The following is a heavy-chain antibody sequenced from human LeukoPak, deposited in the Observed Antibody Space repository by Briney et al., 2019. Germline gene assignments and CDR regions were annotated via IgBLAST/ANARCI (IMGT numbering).Heavy chain of an antibody. Sequence: ASVKVSCKASGYIFTNYAINWVRQAPGQGLEWMGWINTNTGKPTYAQGFTGRFVFSLDTSVSTAYLQISGLKAQDTAFYYCAREEYYDTSASTNCDYWGQGTLVTVSS. J-gene: IGHJ4*02. CDR3: AREEYYDTSASTNCDY. V-gene: IGHV7-4-1*02. CDR2: INTNTGKP. CDR1: GYIFTNYA. D-gene: IGHD3-22*01.